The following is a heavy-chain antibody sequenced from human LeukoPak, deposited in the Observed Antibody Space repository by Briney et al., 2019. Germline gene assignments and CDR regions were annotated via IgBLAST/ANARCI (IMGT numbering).Heavy chain of an antibody. Sequence: GGSLRLSCAASGFTFSSYAMHWVRQAPGKGLEYVSAISSNGGSTYYADSVKGRFTISRDNSRNTLYLQMNSLRAEDTAVYYCAKSGYNRFDYWGQGTLVTVSS. CDR3: AKSGYNRFDY. V-gene: IGHV3-64*04. CDR2: ISSNGGST. D-gene: IGHD5-24*01. J-gene: IGHJ4*02. CDR1: GFTFSSYA.